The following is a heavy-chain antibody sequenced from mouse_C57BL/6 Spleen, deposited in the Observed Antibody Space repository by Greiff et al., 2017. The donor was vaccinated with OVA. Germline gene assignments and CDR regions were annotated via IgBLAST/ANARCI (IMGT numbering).Heavy chain of an antibody. V-gene: IGHV1-74*01. CDR3: ARQGNWDDDMDY. J-gene: IGHJ4*01. D-gene: IGHD4-1*01. CDR2: IHPSDSAT. Sequence: VQLQQPGAELVKPGASVKVSCKASGYTFTSYWMHWVKQRPGQGLEWIGRIHPSDSATNYNQKFKGKATLTVDKSSSTAYMQLSGLTSEDSAVYYCARQGNWDDDMDYWGQGTSVTVSS. CDR1: GYTFTSYW.